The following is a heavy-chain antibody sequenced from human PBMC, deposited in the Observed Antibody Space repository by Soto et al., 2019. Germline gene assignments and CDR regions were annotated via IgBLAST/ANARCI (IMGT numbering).Heavy chain of an antibody. V-gene: IGHV1-69*13. CDR1: GGTFSSYA. CDR3: ARDIRLYYYDSSAPGSFDI. J-gene: IGHJ3*02. Sequence: SVKVSCKASGGTFSSYAISWVRQAPGQGLEWMGGIIPIFGTANYAQKFQGRVTITADESTSTAYMELSSLRSEDTAVYYCARDIRLYYYDSSAPGSFDIWGQGTMVTVSS. D-gene: IGHD3-22*01. CDR2: IIPIFGTA.